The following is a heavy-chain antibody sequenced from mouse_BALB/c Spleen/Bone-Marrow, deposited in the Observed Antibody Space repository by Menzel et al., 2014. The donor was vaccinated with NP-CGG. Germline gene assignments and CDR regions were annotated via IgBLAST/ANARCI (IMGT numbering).Heavy chain of an antibody. Sequence: EVKLMESGGGLVQPGGSRKLSCAASGFTFSSFGMHWVRQAPEKGLEWVAYISSGSSTVFYADTVKGRFTVSRDNPKNTLFLQMSSLRSEDTAMYYCARSRGNFGDFDYWGQGTALTISS. CDR2: ISSGSSTV. D-gene: IGHD2-1*01. V-gene: IGHV5-17*02. J-gene: IGHJ2*01. CDR1: GFTFSSFG. CDR3: ARSRGNFGDFDY.